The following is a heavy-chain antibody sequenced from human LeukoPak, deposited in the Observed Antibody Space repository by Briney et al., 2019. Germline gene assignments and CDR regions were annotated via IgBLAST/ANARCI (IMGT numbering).Heavy chain of an antibody. D-gene: IGHD6-13*01. Sequence: GGSLRLSCAASGFTFDDYAMHWVRQAPGKGLEWVSGISWNSGSIGYADSVKGRFTISRDNAKNSLYLQMNSLRAEDTALYYCAKDMSPYSSSWDHYYCYGMDVWGQGTTVTVSS. CDR3: AKDMSPYSSSWDHYYCYGMDV. V-gene: IGHV3-9*01. CDR1: GFTFDDYA. J-gene: IGHJ6*02. CDR2: ISWNSGSI.